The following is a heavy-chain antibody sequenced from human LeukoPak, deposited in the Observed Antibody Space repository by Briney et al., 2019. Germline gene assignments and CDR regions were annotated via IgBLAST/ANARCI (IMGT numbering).Heavy chain of an antibody. D-gene: IGHD6-6*01. Sequence: ASVKVSCKASGGTFSSYAISWVRQAPGQGLEWMGGIIPIFGTANYAQKFQGRVTITADESTGTAYMELSSLRSEDTAVYYCAREPAYSSSSERGLVYFDYWGQGTLVTVSS. CDR2: IIPIFGTA. J-gene: IGHJ4*02. CDR1: GGTFSSYA. CDR3: AREPAYSSSSERGLVYFDY. V-gene: IGHV1-69*01.